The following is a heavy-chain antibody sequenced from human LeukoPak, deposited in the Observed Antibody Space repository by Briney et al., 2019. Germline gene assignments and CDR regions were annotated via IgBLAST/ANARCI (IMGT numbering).Heavy chain of an antibody. CDR1: GGSINSYY. CDR3: ARHGYCSGGSCYWDY. J-gene: IGHJ4*02. Sequence: SETLSLTCTVSGGSINSYYWSWIRQPPGKGLEWIGYKYYSGSTNYNPSLKSRVTISVDTSKNQFSLKLSSVTAADTAVYYCARHGYCSGGSCYWDYWGQGTLVTVSS. V-gene: IGHV4-59*08. D-gene: IGHD2-15*01. CDR2: KYYSGST.